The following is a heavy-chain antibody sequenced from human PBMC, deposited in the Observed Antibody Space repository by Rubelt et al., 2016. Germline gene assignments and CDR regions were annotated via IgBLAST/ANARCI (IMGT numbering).Heavy chain of an antibody. CDR3: ARHLYSNSHYYYYYYMDV. V-gene: IGHV4-39*01. CDR2: IYYSGST. D-gene: IGHD4-11*01. Sequence: EGIGSIYYSGSTYYNPSLKSRVTISVDTSKNQFSLKLSSVTAADTAVYYCARHLYSNSHYYYYYYMDVWGNGTTVTVSS. J-gene: IGHJ6*03.